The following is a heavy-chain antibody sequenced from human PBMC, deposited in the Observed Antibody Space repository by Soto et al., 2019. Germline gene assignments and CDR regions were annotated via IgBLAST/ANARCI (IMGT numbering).Heavy chain of an antibody. CDR3: AKDRVRYSGYDLNWFDP. Sequence: EVQLLESGGGLVQPGGSLGLSCAASGFTFSSYAMSWVRQAPGKGLEWVLAISGSGGSTYYADSVKGRFTISRDNSKNTLYLQMNSLRAEDTAVYYCAKDRVRYSGYDLNWFDPWGQGTLVTVSS. J-gene: IGHJ5*02. CDR1: GFTFSSYA. CDR2: ISGSGGST. D-gene: IGHD5-12*01. V-gene: IGHV3-23*01.